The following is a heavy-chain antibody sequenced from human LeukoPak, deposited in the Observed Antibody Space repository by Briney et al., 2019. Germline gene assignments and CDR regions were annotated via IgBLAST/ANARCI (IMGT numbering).Heavy chain of an antibody. V-gene: IGHV4-59*08. Sequence: SETLSLTCTVSGGSISSYYWSWIRQPPGKGLEWIGYIYYSGSTNYNPSLKSRVTISVHTSKNQFSLKLSSVTAADTAVYYCARLIPAAIDYYYGMDVWGQGTTVTVSS. CDR1: GGSISSYY. D-gene: IGHD2-2*01. CDR3: ARLIPAAIDYYYGMDV. CDR2: IYYSGST. J-gene: IGHJ6*02.